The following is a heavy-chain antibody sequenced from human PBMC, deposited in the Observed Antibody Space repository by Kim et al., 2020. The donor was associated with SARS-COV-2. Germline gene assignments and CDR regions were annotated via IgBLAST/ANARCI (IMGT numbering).Heavy chain of an antibody. J-gene: IGHJ6*03. CDR2: IKTVGSDT. CDR3: VRETAQAGDDYMDV. Sequence: GGSLRLSCAASGFTFSTYWMHWVRQAPGKGLVWVSRIKTVGSDTKYADSVKGRFTASRDNAKNTLFLQMNSLRAEDTAVYYCVRETAQAGDDYMDVWGKG. CDR1: GFTFSTYW. D-gene: IGHD2-21*02. V-gene: IGHV3-74*01.